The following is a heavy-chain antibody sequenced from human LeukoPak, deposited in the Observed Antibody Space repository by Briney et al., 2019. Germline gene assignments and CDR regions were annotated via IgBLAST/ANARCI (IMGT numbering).Heavy chain of an antibody. CDR2: ISSSGSTI. Sequence: GGSLRLSCAASGFTSSSYEMNWVRQAPGKGLEWVSYISSSGSTIYYADSVKGRFTISRDNAKNSLYLQMNSLRAEDTAVYYCAREAVGPAATNWFDPWGQGTLVTVSS. CDR1: GFTSSSYE. D-gene: IGHD2-2*01. CDR3: AREAVGPAATNWFDP. J-gene: IGHJ5*02. V-gene: IGHV3-48*03.